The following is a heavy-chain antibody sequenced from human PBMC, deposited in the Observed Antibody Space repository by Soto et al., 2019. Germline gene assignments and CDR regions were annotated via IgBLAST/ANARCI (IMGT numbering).Heavy chain of an antibody. V-gene: IGHV3-74*01. Sequence: GGSLRLSCAASGFSFNDNWMHWVRQVPGKGLMWVSRLKSDGRDTIYADSVKGRFTVSRDSAKNTLYLQMNGLRVEDTAVYYCVREMPVPIRGGYYYYSVLDAWGQGTTVTVSS. CDR2: LKSDGRDT. CDR1: GFSFNDNW. J-gene: IGHJ6*02. CDR3: VREMPVPIRGGYYYYSVLDA. D-gene: IGHD2-2*01.